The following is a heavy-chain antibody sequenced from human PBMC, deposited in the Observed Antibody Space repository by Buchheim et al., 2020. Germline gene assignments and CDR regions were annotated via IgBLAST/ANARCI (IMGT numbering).Heavy chain of an antibody. CDR3: ARYAGWAYCGGDCAVDY. J-gene: IGHJ4*02. CDR1: GYTFTGYY. D-gene: IGHD2-21*02. Sequence: QVQLVQSGAEVKKPGASVKVSCKASGYTFTGYYMHWVRQAPGQGLEWMGWINPNSDGTNYAQKFQGRVTMTRDTSISTAYMELSRLRSDDTAVYYCARYAGWAYCGGDCAVDYWGQGTL. V-gene: IGHV1-2*02. CDR2: INPNSDGT.